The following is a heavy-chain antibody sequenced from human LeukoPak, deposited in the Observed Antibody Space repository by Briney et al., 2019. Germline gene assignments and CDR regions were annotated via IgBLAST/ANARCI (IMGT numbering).Heavy chain of an antibody. V-gene: IGHV3-7*01. CDR1: GFSFDTYW. J-gene: IGHJ4*02. Sequence: GGSLRLSCAVSGFSFDTYWMTWVRQAPGKGLEWVANIKQDGSEKYYVDSVKGRFTISRDNAKNSLYLQMNSLRAEDTAVYYCARDLGRILDYWGQGTLVTVSS. D-gene: IGHD2/OR15-2a*01. CDR3: ARDLGRILDY. CDR2: IKQDGSEK.